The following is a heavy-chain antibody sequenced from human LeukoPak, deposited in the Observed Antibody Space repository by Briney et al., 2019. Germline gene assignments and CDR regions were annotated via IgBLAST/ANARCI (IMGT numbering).Heavy chain of an antibody. CDR2: INHSGST. CDR1: GGSISGYY. V-gene: IGHV4-34*01. D-gene: IGHD3-22*01. J-gene: IGHJ4*02. Sequence: SETLSLTCTVSGGSISGYYWSWIRQPPGKGLEWIGEINHSGSTNYNPSLRSRVTISVDTSKNQFSLKLSSVTAADTAVYYCARVEGGSGSHFDYWGQGTLVTVSS. CDR3: ARVEGGSGSHFDY.